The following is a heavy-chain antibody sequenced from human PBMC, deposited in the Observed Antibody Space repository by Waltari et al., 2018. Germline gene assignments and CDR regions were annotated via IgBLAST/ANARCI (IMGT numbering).Heavy chain of an antibody. CDR1: GDSISSGDFY. CDR2: IYSRGRT. Sequence: QVQLQESGPGLVKPSETLSLTCTVSGDSISSGDFYWSWIHQHPGRGLEWIGYIYSRGRTDYNPSLKSRITISVDTSKNQFSLTLSSVTAADTAVYYCARAPRGYSGYDHFDYWARESWSPSPQ. J-gene: IGHJ4*02. V-gene: IGHV4-31*03. CDR3: ARAPRGYSGYDHFDY. D-gene: IGHD5-12*01.